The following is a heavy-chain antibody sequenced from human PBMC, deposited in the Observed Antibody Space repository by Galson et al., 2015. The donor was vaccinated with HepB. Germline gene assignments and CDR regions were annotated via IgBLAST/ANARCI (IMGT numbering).Heavy chain of an antibody. V-gene: IGHV3-15*01. CDR1: GFTFSNAW. CDR3: TAERRMGVFGVVIIGWFDP. D-gene: IGHD3-3*01. J-gene: IGHJ5*02. Sequence: SLRLSCAASGFTFSNAWMSWVRQAPGKGLEWVGRIKSKTDGGTTDYAAPVKGRFTISRDDSKNTLYLQMNSLKTEDTAVYYCTAERRMGVFGVVIIGWFDPWGQGTLVTVSS. CDR2: IKSKTDGGTT.